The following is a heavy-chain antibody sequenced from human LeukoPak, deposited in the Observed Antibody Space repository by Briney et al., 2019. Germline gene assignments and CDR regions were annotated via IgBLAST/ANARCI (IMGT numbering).Heavy chain of an antibody. V-gene: IGHV3-73*01. D-gene: IGHD5-12*01. CDR2: IRSKANSYAT. Sequence: GGSLRLSCAASGFTFSGSAMHWVRQASGKGLEWVGRIRSKANSYATAYAASVKGRFTISRDDSKNTAYLQMNSLKTEDTAVYYCTILNGEWLRPSPYYYYYYMDVWGKGTTVTISS. J-gene: IGHJ6*03. CDR3: TILNGEWLRPSPYYYYYYMDV. CDR1: GFTFSGSA.